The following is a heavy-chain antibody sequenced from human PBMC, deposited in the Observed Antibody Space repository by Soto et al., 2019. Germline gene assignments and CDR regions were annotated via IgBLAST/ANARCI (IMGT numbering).Heavy chain of an antibody. D-gene: IGHD3-22*01. V-gene: IGHV1-18*01. Sequence: ASVKVSCKASGYTFTSYGISWVRQAPGQGLEWMGWISAYNGNTNYAQKLQGRVTMTTDTSTSTAYMELRSLRSDDTAVYYCARDSATYYYDSSGYYGHAFDIWGQGTMVTVSS. CDR1: GYTFTSYG. CDR2: ISAYNGNT. CDR3: ARDSATYYYDSSGYYGHAFDI. J-gene: IGHJ3*02.